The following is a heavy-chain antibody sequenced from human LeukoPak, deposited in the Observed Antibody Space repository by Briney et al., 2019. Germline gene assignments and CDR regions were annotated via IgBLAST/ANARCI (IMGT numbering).Heavy chain of an antibody. CDR2: SNAGNGST. V-gene: IGHV1-3*02. Sequence: GASVKVSCKASGYTFTSYAMHWVRQAPGQRLEWMGWSNAGNGSTKYSQEFQGRVTITRDTSTSTSYMELSRLRSEDMAVYYCARDSEGYYDFWSGRYYYYMDVWGKGTTVTVSS. CDR1: GYTFTSYA. D-gene: IGHD3-3*01. J-gene: IGHJ6*03. CDR3: ARDSEGYYDFWSGRYYYYMDV.